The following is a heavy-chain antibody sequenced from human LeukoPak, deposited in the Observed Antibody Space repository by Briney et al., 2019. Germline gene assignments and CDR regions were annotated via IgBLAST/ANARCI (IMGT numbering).Heavy chain of an antibody. CDR3: ARGGIGVAGDFEY. V-gene: IGHV3-53*01. Sequence: SGVSLRLSCAASGFTVSTDYMNWVRQAPGKGLEWVSVIYSGGSTYYADSVKGRFTISRDNSKNTLYLQMNSLRAEDTAVYYCARGGIGVAGDFEYWGQGTLVTVSS. CDR1: GFTVSTDY. CDR2: IYSGGST. D-gene: IGHD6-19*01. J-gene: IGHJ4*02.